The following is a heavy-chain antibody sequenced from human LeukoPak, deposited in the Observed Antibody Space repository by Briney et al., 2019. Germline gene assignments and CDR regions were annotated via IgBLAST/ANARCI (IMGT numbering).Heavy chain of an antibody. J-gene: IGHJ6*03. CDR1: GFSFDDFE. CDR2: ISRSGRAT. CDR3: ARVPGSHYYYYMDV. V-gene: IGHV3-20*01. Sequence: GGSLRLSCAASGFSFDDFEMSWVRQVPGKGLEYVSGISRSGRATGYGDSVRGRFTISRDNAKNSLYLQMTSLRAEDTALYHCARVPGSHYYYYMDVWGKGTVVTVSS.